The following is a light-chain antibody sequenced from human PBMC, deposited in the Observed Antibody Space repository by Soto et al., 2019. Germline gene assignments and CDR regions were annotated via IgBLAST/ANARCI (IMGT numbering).Light chain of an antibody. J-gene: IGKJ2*01. CDR1: QSVSSSY. Sequence: PGARATLSCRASQSVSSSYLAWYQQKPGQAPRLLIYGASNRATGIPDRFSARGSGTDFTLTISRLEPEDFAVYYCQQSGSSPPYTFGQGTKLDIK. CDR3: QQSGSSPPYT. CDR2: GAS. V-gene: IGKV3-20*01.